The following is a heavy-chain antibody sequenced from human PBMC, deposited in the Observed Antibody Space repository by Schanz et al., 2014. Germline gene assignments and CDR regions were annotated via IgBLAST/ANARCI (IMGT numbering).Heavy chain of an antibody. D-gene: IGHD6-13*01. CDR1: GFTFSSYA. CDR3: AKGRGSWGYFFDY. J-gene: IGHJ4*02. Sequence: EVQLLESGGGLVQPGGSLRLSCAASGFTFSSYAMSWVRQAPGKGLEWVSALSGSGTSTYYADSVKGRFTISRDNSKNTLYLQMNSLRAEDTAVYYCAKGRGSWGYFFDYWGQGTLVTVSS. V-gene: IGHV3-23*01. CDR2: LSGSGTST.